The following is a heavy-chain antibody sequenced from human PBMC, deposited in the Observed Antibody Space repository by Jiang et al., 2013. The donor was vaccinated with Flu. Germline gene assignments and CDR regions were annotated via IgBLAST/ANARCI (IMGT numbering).Heavy chain of an antibody. CDR3: ARLVGDCRRNNCGFERHWFDP. V-gene: IGHV5-51*01. Sequence: GAEVKKPGESLKISCKGFGYDVYGYWIGWVRQMPGKGLEWMGIIYPDDSQARYSPSFQGQVTMSADKSISTAYPQWSSLKASDSAMYFCARLVGDCRRNNCGFERHWFDPWGQGTLVTVSS. CDR2: IYPDDSQA. J-gene: IGHJ5*02. CDR1: GYDVYGYW. D-gene: IGHD2-15*01.